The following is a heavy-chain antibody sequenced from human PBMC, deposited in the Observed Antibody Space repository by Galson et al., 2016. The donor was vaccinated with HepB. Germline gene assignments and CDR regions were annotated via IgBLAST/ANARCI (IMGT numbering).Heavy chain of an antibody. CDR3: GKDRWGAVADYLDR. V-gene: IGHV3-23*01. D-gene: IGHD6-19*01. Sequence: SLRLSCAASGFAFSGYAMTWVRQPPGKGLEWVAAIGTSGDTTYYADYAKGRFTISRDNSENTVFLQMNSLRVEDTAIYYCGKDRWGAVADYLDRWGQGTLVTVSS. J-gene: IGHJ4*02. CDR2: IGTSGDTT. CDR1: GFAFSGYA.